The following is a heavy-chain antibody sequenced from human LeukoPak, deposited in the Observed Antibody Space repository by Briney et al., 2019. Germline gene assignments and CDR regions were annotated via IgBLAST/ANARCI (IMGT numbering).Heavy chain of an antibody. Sequence: GASVKVSCKASGGTFSSYAISWVRQAPGQGLEWMGWINTNTGNPTYAQGFTGRFVFSLDTSVSTAYLQISSLKAEDTAVYYCARADRIQLWYYYYYMDVWGKGTTVTVSS. D-gene: IGHD5-18*01. CDR1: GGTFSSYA. V-gene: IGHV7-4-1*02. CDR2: INTNTGNP. CDR3: ARADRIQLWYYYYYMDV. J-gene: IGHJ6*03.